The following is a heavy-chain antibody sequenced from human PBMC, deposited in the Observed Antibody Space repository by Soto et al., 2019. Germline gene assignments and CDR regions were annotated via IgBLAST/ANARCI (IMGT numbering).Heavy chain of an antibody. D-gene: IGHD3-22*01. J-gene: IGHJ3*02. CDR3: ARHSILRYYYDSSATGDI. CDR1: GGSISSSSYY. Sequence: QLQLQESGPGLVKPSETLSLTCTVSGGSISSSSYYWGWIRQPPGKGLEWIGSIYYSGSTYYNPSLKSRVTISVDTSKNQFSLKLSSVTAADTAVYYCARHSILRYYYDSSATGDIWGQGTMVTVSS. V-gene: IGHV4-39*01. CDR2: IYYSGST.